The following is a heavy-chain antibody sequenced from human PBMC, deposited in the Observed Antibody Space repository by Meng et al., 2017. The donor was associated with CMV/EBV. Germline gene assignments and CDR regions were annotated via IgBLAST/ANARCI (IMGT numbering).Heavy chain of an antibody. CDR3: ASYPGYSGDRAFDI. J-gene: IGHJ3*02. V-gene: IGHV1-69*10. CDR1: GGSFSSYT. CDR2: IIPILGIA. D-gene: IGHD6-25*01. Sequence: SVKVSCKASGGSFSSYTISWVRQAPGQGLEWMGGIIPILGIANYAQKFQGTVTITADKSTSTAYMELSSLRSEDTAVYYCASYPGYSGDRAFDIWGQGTMVTVSS.